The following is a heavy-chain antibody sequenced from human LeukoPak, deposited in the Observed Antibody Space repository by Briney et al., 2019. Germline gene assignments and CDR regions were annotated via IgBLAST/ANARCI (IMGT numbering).Heavy chain of an antibody. CDR2: ISAYNGNT. CDR1: GYTFTSYG. V-gene: IGHV1-18*01. D-gene: IGHD4-11*01. CDR3: ARDKEGYYSNHEESFDY. J-gene: IGHJ4*02. Sequence: ASVKVSCKASGYTFTSYGISWVRQAPGQGLEWMGRISAYNGNTNYAQKLQGRVTMTTDTSTSTAYMELRSLRSDDTAVYYCARDKEGYYSNHEESFDYWGQGTLVTVSS.